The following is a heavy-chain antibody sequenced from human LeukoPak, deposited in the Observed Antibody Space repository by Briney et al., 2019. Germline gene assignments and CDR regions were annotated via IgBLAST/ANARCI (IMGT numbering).Heavy chain of an antibody. CDR1: GFTFSSYG. CDR2: IWYDGSNK. V-gene: IGHV3-33*01. D-gene: IGHD2/OR15-2a*01. CDR3: ASDLNREYPDYFDY. Sequence: GWSLRLSCAASGFTFSSYGMHWVRQAPGKGLEWVAVIWYDGSNKYYADSVKGRFTISRDNSKNTLYLQMNSLRAEDTAVYYCASDLNREYPDYFDYWGQGTLVTVSS. J-gene: IGHJ4*02.